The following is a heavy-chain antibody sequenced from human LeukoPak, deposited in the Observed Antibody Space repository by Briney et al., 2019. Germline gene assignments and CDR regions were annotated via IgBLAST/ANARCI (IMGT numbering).Heavy chain of an antibody. CDR2: INPNSGGT. Sequence: ASVKVSCKASGYTFTGYYMHWVRQAPGQGLEWMGWINPNSGGTNYAQKFQGRVTMTRDTSISTAYMELSRLRSDDTAVYYCARVLRRGIAAIGDYWGQGTLVTVSS. V-gene: IGHV1-2*02. CDR1: GYTFTGYY. D-gene: IGHD2-15*01. CDR3: ARVLRRGIAAIGDY. J-gene: IGHJ4*02.